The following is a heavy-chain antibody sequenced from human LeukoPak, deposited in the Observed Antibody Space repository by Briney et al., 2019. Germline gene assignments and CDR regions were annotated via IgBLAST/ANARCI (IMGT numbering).Heavy chain of an antibody. V-gene: IGHV3-48*01. Sequence: PGGSLRLSCAASGFTFSSYSMNWVRQAPGKGLEWVSYISSSSSTIYYADSVKGRFTISRDNAKNSLYLQMNSLRAEDTAVYYCARDKIVGATKLDYWGQGTLVTVSS. CDR2: ISSSSSTI. CDR3: ARDKIVGATKLDY. J-gene: IGHJ4*02. CDR1: GFTFSSYS. D-gene: IGHD1-26*01.